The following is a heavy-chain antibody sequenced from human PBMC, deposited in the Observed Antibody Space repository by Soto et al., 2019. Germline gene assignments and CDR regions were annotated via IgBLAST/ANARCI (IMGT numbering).Heavy chain of an antibody. CDR3: AKDRMNFNSVWDPFDA. CDR1: GFTFGHYG. CDR2: IGGGDT. J-gene: IGHJ3*01. Sequence: EVQLLESGGGLVQPGGSLRLSCVASGFTFGHYGMSWVRQAPGKGLEWVSVIGGGDTHYADSVTGRFTISRDDSKSTVSLQMNSLRVEDTAVYYCAKDRMNFNSVWDPFDAWGQGTLVTVSS. V-gene: IGHV3-23*01. D-gene: IGHD2-15*01.